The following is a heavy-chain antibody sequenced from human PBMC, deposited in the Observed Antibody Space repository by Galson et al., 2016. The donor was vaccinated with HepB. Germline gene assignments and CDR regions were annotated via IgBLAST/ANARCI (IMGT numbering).Heavy chain of an antibody. CDR1: GGSISSGSYF. V-gene: IGHV4-39*02. CDR3: ARPRPLYGMDV. D-gene: IGHD6-25*01. CDR2: ISYSWTT. Sequence: SETLSLTCTVSGGSISSGSYFCGWLRQPPGKGLEWIGGISYSWTTYYNPSLKSRVTLSVAPSKNDFSLKLSSVTAADTAIYYCARPRPLYGMDVWGQGTTVTVSS. J-gene: IGHJ6*02.